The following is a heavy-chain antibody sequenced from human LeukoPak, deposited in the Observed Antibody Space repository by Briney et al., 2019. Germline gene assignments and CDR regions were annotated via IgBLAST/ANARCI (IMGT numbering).Heavy chain of an antibody. CDR3: AKGAVRGYFSSGY. V-gene: IGHV3-30*02. CDR2: IWFDGSKK. J-gene: IGHJ4*02. CDR1: GFTFSSFA. D-gene: IGHD5-18*01. Sequence: GGSLRLSCAASGFTFSSFAMHWVRQAPGKGLEWVAIIWFDGSKKYYVDSVKGRFTISRDNSKNTLYLQMNSLRAEDTAVYYCAKGAVRGYFSSGYWGQGTLVTVSS.